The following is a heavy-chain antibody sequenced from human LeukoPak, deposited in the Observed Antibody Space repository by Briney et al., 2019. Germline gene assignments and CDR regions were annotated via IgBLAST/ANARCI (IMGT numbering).Heavy chain of an antibody. CDR2: IYSSGNT. V-gene: IGHV4-61*02. Sequence: SQTLSLTCTVSGDSISGVSSYWSWIRQPAGKALEWIGRIYSSGNTNYNPSLKSRVTMSLDTSKNQFSLNLTSVTAADTAVYYCAGENIELVPAAVDGWFDPWGQGTLVTVSS. J-gene: IGHJ5*02. D-gene: IGHD2-2*01. CDR3: AGENIELVPAAVDGWFDP. CDR1: GDSISGVSSY.